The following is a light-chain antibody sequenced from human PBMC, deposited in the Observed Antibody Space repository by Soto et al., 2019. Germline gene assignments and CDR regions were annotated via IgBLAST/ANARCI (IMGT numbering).Light chain of an antibody. Sequence: DIVMTQSPLSLPVTPGEPASISCRSSQSLLHSNGYNYLDWYLQKPGQSPQLLIYLGSNRASGVPERFSGSGSGTDFTLKICRVEAEDVGVYYCMQALQTPRTFGQGTKLEIK. CDR2: LGS. V-gene: IGKV2-28*01. J-gene: IGKJ2*02. CDR1: QSLLHSNGYNY. CDR3: MQALQTPRT.